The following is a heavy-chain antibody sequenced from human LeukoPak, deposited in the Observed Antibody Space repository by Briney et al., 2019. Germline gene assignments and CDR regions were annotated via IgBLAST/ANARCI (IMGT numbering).Heavy chain of an antibody. CDR3: ARVAVIYYYYMEV. CDR2: IRQDGSEQ. V-gene: IGHV3-7*01. J-gene: IGHJ6*03. Sequence: GGSLRLSCAASGFTFSSYAMSWVRQAPGKGLEWVANIRQDGSEQYYVDSVKGRFTISRDNAKHSLFLQMNSLRAEDTGVYYCARVAVIYYYYMEVWGKGTTVTVSS. D-gene: IGHD6-19*01. CDR1: GFTFSSYA.